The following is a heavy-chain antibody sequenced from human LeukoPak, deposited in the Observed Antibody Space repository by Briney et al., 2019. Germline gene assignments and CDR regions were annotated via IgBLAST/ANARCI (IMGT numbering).Heavy chain of an antibody. Sequence: KAGGSLRLSCAASGFTFSSYSMNWVRQAPGKGLEWVSSISSSSTYIYYADSVKGRSTVSRDNAKNSLYLQMNSLRAEDTAVYFCARQYTSSRIFDDWGQGTLVTVSS. CDR3: ARQYTSSRIFDD. J-gene: IGHJ4*02. CDR1: GFTFSSYS. CDR2: ISSSSTYI. D-gene: IGHD6-13*01. V-gene: IGHV3-21*01.